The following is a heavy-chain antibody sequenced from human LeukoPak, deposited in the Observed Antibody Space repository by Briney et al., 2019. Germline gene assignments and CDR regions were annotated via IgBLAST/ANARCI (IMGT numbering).Heavy chain of an antibody. CDR2: IIPIFGTA. D-gene: IGHD1-26*01. CDR1: GGTFSSYA. J-gene: IGHJ3*02. CDR3: ARDWASSWGATMAFDI. Sequence: GASVKVSCKASGGTFSSYAISWVRQAPGQGLEWMGGIIPIFGTANYAQKSQGRVTITTDESTSTAYMELSSLRSEDTAVYYCARDWASSWGATMAFDIWGQGTMVTVSS. V-gene: IGHV1-69*05.